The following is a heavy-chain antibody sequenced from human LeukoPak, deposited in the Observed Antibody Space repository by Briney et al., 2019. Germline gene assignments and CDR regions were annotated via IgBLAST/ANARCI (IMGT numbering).Heavy chain of an antibody. CDR2: IYYSGST. V-gene: IGHV4-30-4*07. J-gene: IGHJ6*02. D-gene: IGHD5-24*01. CDR1: GGSISSGGYS. Sequence: SQTLSLTCAVSGGSISSGGYSWSWIRQPPGKGLEWIGYIYYSGSTNYNPSLKSRVTISVDTSKNQFSLKLSSVTAADTAVYYCARADGYYYGMDVWGQGTTVTVSS. CDR3: ARADGYYYGMDV.